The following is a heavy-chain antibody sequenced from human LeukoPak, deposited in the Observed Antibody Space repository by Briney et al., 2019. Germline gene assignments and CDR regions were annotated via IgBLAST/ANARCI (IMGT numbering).Heavy chain of an antibody. CDR2: IGWNSGGI. Sequence: PGGSLRLSCAASGFTFDDYAMHWVRQAPGKGLEWVSGIGWNSGGIVYADSVKGRFTISRDNAKKSLYLQMNSLGAEDTALYYRVKVTAAGFVDHWGQGTLVTVSS. D-gene: IGHD6-13*01. CDR3: VKVTAAGFVDH. J-gene: IGHJ4*02. V-gene: IGHV3-9*01. CDR1: GFTFDDYA.